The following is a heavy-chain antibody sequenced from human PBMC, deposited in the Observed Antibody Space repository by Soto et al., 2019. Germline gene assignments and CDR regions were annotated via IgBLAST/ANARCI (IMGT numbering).Heavy chain of an antibody. V-gene: IGHV3-20*04. Sequence: EVQLVQSGGSVVRPGGSLRLSCTASGFTFDDYGMAWVRQLPGKGLEWVSGINWNGGNSGYADSVKGRFTISRDNVKNTLYLHMNSLRAGDTAFYYCARALSGHDPYFDSWGQGTLVTVST. D-gene: IGHD5-12*01. CDR1: GFTFDDYG. CDR2: INWNGGNS. CDR3: ARALSGHDPYFDS. J-gene: IGHJ4*02.